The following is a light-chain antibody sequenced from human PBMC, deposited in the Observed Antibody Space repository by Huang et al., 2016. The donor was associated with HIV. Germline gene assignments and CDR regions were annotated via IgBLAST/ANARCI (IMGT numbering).Light chain of an antibody. J-gene: IGKJ4*01. CDR1: HSVDSD. V-gene: IGKV3-15*01. CDR3: QQYNDWPPLT. CDR2: DAS. Sequence: IEMTPSPATLSVSPGERATLSCRASHSVDSDLAWYQQKPGQAPRLLIYDASSRATGISAKFNGTVSGTEFSLSITNLQSEDFAVYYCQQYNDWPPLTFGGGTKVEI.